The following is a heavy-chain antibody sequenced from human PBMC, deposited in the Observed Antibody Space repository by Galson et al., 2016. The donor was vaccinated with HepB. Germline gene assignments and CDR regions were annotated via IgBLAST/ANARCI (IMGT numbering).Heavy chain of an antibody. V-gene: IGHV3-74*01. J-gene: IGHJ3*01. Sequence: SLRLSCAASGFSSSSFWMHWLRQCPGKGLTWVSRINGDGTSTLYADSVKGRFTMSRDNSKNSVFLQMTSLRAEDSAVYYCTRDHRAYDVWGPGTVVTVSS. CDR2: INGDGTST. CDR3: TRDHRAYDV. CDR1: GFSSSSFW.